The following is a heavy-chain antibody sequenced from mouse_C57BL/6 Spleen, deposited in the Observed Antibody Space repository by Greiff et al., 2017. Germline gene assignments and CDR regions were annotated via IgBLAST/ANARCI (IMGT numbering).Heavy chain of an antibody. CDR1: GFTFSSYT. Sequence: EVKLVESGGGLVKPGGSLKLSCAASGFTFSSYTMSWVRQTPEKRLEWVATISGGGGNTYYPDSVKGRFTISRDNAKNTLYLQMSSLRSEDTALYYYARHSNFWYFDVWGTWTTVTVSS. CDR3: ARHSNFWYFDV. D-gene: IGHD2-5*01. V-gene: IGHV5-9*01. J-gene: IGHJ1*03. CDR2: ISGGGGNT.